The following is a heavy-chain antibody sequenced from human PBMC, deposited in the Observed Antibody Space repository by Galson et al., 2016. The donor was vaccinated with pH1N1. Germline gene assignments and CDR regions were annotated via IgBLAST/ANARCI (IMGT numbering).Heavy chain of an antibody. CDR2: IEWDDDK. D-gene: IGHD2-15*01. V-gene: IGHV2-70*04. J-gene: IGHJ3*02. CDR3: GRNPAFVGGAIDI. Sequence: LARIEWDDDKFYSTSLKTRLSISKDTSKNQVVLTMTNMVPEDTATYYCGRNPAFVGGAIDIWGRGTLVTVSS.